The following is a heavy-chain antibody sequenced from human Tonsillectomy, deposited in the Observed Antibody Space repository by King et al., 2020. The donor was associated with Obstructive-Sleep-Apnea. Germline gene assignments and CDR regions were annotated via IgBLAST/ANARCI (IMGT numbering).Heavy chain of an antibody. D-gene: IGHD3-22*01. CDR2: IYYSGST. Sequence: QLQESGPGLVKPSETLSLTCTVSGYSISSGYYWGWIRQPPGKGLEWIGSIYYSGSTYYNPSLKSRVTISVDTSKNQFSLKLSSVTAADTAVFYCARETVTAYDSSGYGYGWFDPWGQGTLVTVSS. CDR1: GYSISSGYY. J-gene: IGHJ5*02. CDR3: ARETVTAYDSSGYGYGWFDP. V-gene: IGHV4-38-2*02.